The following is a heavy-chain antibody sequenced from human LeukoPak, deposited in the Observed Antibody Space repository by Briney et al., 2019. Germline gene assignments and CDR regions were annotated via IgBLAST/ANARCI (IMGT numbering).Heavy chain of an antibody. D-gene: IGHD2-21*02. Sequence: TGGSLRLSCVASGFTFNSYAMHWVRQAPGKGLEWVAVISYDGSNKYYADSVKGRFTISRDNSKNTLYLQMNSLRAEDTAVYYCARDGYCGGDCYHYYYMDVWGKGTTVTVSS. J-gene: IGHJ6*03. CDR1: GFTFNSYA. V-gene: IGHV3-30*04. CDR2: ISYDGSNK. CDR3: ARDGYCGGDCYHYYYMDV.